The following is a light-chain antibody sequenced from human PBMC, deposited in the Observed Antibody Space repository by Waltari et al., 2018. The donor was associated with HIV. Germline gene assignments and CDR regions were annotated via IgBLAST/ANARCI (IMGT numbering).Light chain of an antibody. V-gene: IGKV3-15*01. Sequence: EIVMTQSPATLSVSPRARATLSCRASQSVSSNLAWYQQKPGQAPTLLSYGASTRATGIPARFSGSGSGTECTLTISSLQSEDFAVYYCQQYNNWPQTFGQGTKVEIK. CDR3: QQYNNWPQT. CDR1: QSVSSN. J-gene: IGKJ1*01. CDR2: GAS.